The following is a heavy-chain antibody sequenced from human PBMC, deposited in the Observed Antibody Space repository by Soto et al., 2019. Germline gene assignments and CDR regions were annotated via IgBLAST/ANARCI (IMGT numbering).Heavy chain of an antibody. CDR3: ARGRGGSGTQYYFDY. V-gene: IGHV4-30-2*01. D-gene: IGHD1-7*01. J-gene: IGHJ4*02. CDR2: IYLSGST. CDR1: GGSISSGDFS. Sequence: SETLSLTCAVSGGSISSGDFSWNWIRQTPGKGLEWIGYIYLSGSTYYNPSLKSRVTISVDRSKNQFSLKLNSVTAADTAVYYCARGRGGSGTQYYFDYWGQGALVTVSS.